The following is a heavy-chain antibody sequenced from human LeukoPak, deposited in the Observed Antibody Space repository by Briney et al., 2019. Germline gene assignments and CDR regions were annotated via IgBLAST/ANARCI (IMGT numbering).Heavy chain of an antibody. J-gene: IGHJ4*02. CDR2: IYTSGST. CDR1: GGSISSGSYY. CDR3: ARGPDDQRQWEPGDY. Sequence: SQTLSLTCTVSGGSISSGSYYWSWIRQPAGKGLEWIGRIYTSGSTNYNPSLKSRVTISVDTSKNQFSLKLSSVTAADTAVYYCARGPDDQRQWEPGDYWGQGTLFTVSS. D-gene: IGHD1-26*01. V-gene: IGHV4-61*02.